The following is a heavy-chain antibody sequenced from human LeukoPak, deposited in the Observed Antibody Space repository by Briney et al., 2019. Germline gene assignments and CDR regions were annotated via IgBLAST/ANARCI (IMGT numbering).Heavy chain of an antibody. Sequence: PGRSLRLSCAASGFTFSSYEMNWVRQAPGKGLEWVSYISSSGSTIYYADSVKGRFTISRDNAKNSLYLQMNSLRAEDTAVYYCARVLSSGDLGVDYWGQGTLVTVSS. D-gene: IGHD2-15*01. CDR1: GFTFSSYE. CDR3: ARVLSSGDLGVDY. V-gene: IGHV3-48*03. J-gene: IGHJ4*02. CDR2: ISSSGSTI.